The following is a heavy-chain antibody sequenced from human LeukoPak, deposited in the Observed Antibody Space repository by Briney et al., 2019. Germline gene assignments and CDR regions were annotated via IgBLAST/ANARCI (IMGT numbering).Heavy chain of an antibody. J-gene: IGHJ4*02. Sequence: GGSLRLSCAASGFTFSSYAMSWVRQAPGKGLEWVSGISGCGGSTYYADSVKGRFTISRDNFKNSLYLQMIRLRADDTALYYCARALTRYDVLTGYSAFDYWGQGSLVTVTS. V-gene: IGHV3-23*01. CDR2: ISGCGGST. CDR3: ARALTRYDVLTGYSAFDY. D-gene: IGHD3-9*01. CDR1: GFTFSSYA.